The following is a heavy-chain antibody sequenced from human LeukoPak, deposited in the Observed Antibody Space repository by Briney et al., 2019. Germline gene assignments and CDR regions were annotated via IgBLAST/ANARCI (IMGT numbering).Heavy chain of an antibody. CDR3: ATARDRFTEAWGLDAFDI. D-gene: IGHD5-24*01. CDR2: INSNSCGT. V-gene: IGHV1-2*02. Sequence: GASVNVSCKASVYTFTAYYIHGVRPAPGQGLEWMGSINSNSCGTNYAAKFQGRVTMTRETSITTGYMDLTSLRSDDTAVYYCATARDRFTEAWGLDAFDIWGQGTMVTVSS. CDR1: VYTFTAYY. J-gene: IGHJ3*02.